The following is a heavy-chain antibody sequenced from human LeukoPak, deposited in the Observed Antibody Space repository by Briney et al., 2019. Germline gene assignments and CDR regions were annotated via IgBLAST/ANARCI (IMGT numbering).Heavy chain of an antibody. J-gene: IGHJ4*02. Sequence: PGGSLRLSCAASGFTFSTASLHWVRQAPGRGLEWVSAFDTGFGTYYPDSLKGRFTISRDNSRNTVYLQLNNLRVEDTATYYCARASWISTADAVCWGQGTQVTVSS. CDR3: ARASWISTADAVC. V-gene: IGHV3-23*01. CDR1: GFTFSTAS. D-gene: IGHD2-2*03. CDR2: FDTGFGT.